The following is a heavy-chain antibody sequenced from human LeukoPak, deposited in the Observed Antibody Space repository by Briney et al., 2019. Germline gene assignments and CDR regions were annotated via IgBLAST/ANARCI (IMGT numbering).Heavy chain of an antibody. V-gene: IGHV3-7*01. D-gene: IGHD5-12*01. Sequence: GGSLRLSCAASGFTFSSFWMSWVRQAPGKGLEWVANINEDGDEKYYVDSVKGRFTISRDNAKNSVYLQMNSLRVEDTAVYYCARDPSMVATNVGYYFDYWGQGTLVTVSS. CDR1: GFTFSSFW. CDR3: ARDPSMVATNVGYYFDY. CDR2: INEDGDEK. J-gene: IGHJ4*02.